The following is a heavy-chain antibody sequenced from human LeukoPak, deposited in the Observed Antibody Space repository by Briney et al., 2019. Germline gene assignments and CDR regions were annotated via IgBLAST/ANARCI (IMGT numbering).Heavy chain of an antibody. CDR3: ARGGGISHYYYYMDV. D-gene: IGHD6-13*01. J-gene: IGHJ6*03. CDR2: IYYSGST. CDR1: GGSITGYY. Sequence: PSETLSLTCTVSGGSITGYYWSWIRQPPGKGLECIGYIYYSGSTNYNPSLKSRVTISVDTSKNQFSLKLSSVTAADTAVYYCARGGGISHYYYYMDVWGKGTTVTISS. V-gene: IGHV4-59*01.